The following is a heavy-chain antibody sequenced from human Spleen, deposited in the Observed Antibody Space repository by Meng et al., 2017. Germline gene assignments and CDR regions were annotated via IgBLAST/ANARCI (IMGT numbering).Heavy chain of an antibody. J-gene: IGHJ5*02. CDR1: GYSFTNYG. D-gene: IGHD1-26*01. Sequence: QVQLVQSGDEGKKPGASVKVSCKSSGYSFTNYGISWVRQAPGQGLEWIGWINAYNDNTNYAQNFQGRVTMTTDTSTSTAYMELRSLRSDDTAVYYCARDPGSYYPNWFDPWGQGTLVTVSS. V-gene: IGHV1-18*01. CDR2: INAYNDNT. CDR3: ARDPGSYYPNWFDP.